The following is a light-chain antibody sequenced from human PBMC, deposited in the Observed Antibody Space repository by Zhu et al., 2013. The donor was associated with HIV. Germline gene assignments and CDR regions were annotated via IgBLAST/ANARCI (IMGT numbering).Light chain of an antibody. V-gene: IGKV1-39*01. CDR3: QQSYSTPA. CDR2: AAS. CDR1: QSISRY. J-gene: IGKJ1*01. Sequence: DIQMTQSPSSLSASVGDRVTITCRASQSISRYLNWYQQKPGKAPQLLIYAASSLQSGSHQGSVAVDLGQISFSSSAVCNLKILTTYYCQQSYSTPAFGQGTKVKSN.